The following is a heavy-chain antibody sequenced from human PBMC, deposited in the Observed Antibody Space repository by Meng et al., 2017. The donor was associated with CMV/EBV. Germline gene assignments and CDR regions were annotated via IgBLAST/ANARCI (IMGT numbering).Heavy chain of an antibody. D-gene: IGHD3-22*01. CDR2: IYSTGGT. J-gene: IGHJ4*02. Sequence: VQLRAWGPGMVKPSGTRSPACGGSGGFFSGFFWTWTRRPGGKGLGWIGRIYSTGGTNYNPSFESRVTISLDGSNNQFSLKLNSVTAADTAIYYCARERGDDSGYNFDSWGQGTLVTVSS. CDR1: GGFFSGFF. V-gene: IGHV4-4*07. CDR3: ARERGDDSGYNFDS.